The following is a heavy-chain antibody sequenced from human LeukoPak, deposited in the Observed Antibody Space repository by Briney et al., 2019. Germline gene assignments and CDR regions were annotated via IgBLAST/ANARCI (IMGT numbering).Heavy chain of an antibody. V-gene: IGHV3-21*01. Sequence: GGSLRLSCAASGFTFSSYSMNWVRQAPGKGLEWVSSISSSSYIYYADSVKGRFTISRDNAKNSLYLQMNSLRAEDTAVYYCARDKSSLLWFGELSGPLDVWGKGTTVTVSS. J-gene: IGHJ6*04. CDR3: ARDKSSLLWFGELSGPLDV. CDR1: GFTFSSYS. CDR2: ISSSSYI. D-gene: IGHD3-10*01.